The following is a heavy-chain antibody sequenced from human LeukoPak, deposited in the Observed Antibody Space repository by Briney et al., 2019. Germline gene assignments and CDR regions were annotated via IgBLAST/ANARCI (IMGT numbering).Heavy chain of an antibody. CDR3: AREGDLGAFAN. V-gene: IGHV3-53*01. J-gene: IGHJ3*02. Sequence: GGSLRLSCAASGFTVNNNYMSWVRQAPGKGLEWVSVIYSGDSTYYADSVKGRFTISRDNSENTLYLQMNSLRAEDTAVYYCAREGDLGAFANWGQGTMVTVSS. CDR1: GFTVNNNY. D-gene: IGHD2-21*02. CDR2: IYSGDST.